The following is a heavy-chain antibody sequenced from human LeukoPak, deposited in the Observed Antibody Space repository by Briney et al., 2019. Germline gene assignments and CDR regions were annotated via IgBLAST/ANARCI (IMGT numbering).Heavy chain of an antibody. CDR2: INPRGGST. V-gene: IGHV1-46*01. CDR3: ARDRVTYDNYGMDV. J-gene: IGHJ6*02. Sequence: ASVKVSRKASGYTLPRYYMHWVRQAPGQGLVWVGIINPRGGSTSYAQKFQGRVTMTRDTSTRTVYMELSSLRSEDTAVYYCARDRVTYDNYGMDVWGQGTTVTVSS. D-gene: IGHD3-9*01. CDR1: GYTLPRYY.